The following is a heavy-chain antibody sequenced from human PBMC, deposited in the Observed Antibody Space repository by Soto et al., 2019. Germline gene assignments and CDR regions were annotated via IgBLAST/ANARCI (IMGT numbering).Heavy chain of an antibody. J-gene: IGHJ4*02. CDR1: SGSISTANW. V-gene: IGHV4-4*02. D-gene: IGHD2-15*01. CDR2: IYHSGST. CDR3: ARRGGGVVLDATTPFDY. Sequence: QVPLPESGPRLVRPSGPLSLTCTVSSGSISTANWWSWVRQPPGGGLEWIGEIYHSGSTNYNLSTERRGTLSVDKSKNQFALSLTSVTAADTAIYYCARRGGGVVLDATTPFDYWGQGTLVTVSS.